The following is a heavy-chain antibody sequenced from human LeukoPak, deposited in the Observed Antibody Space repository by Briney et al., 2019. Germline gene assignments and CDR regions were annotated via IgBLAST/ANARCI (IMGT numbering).Heavy chain of an antibody. Sequence: GRSLRLSCAASGFTFDDCAMHWVRQAPGKGLEWVSGISWNSGSIGYADSVKGRFTISRDNAKNSLYLQMNSLRAEDTALYYCAKGRSSGLFDYWGQGTLVTVSS. V-gene: IGHV3-9*01. CDR2: ISWNSGSI. CDR1: GFTFDDCA. D-gene: IGHD6-19*01. J-gene: IGHJ4*02. CDR3: AKGRSSGLFDY.